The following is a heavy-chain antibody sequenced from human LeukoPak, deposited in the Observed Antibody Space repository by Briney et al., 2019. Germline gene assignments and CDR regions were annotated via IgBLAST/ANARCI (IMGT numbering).Heavy chain of an antibody. V-gene: IGHV4-4*09. D-gene: IGHD3-10*01. CDR2: IYTSGST. Sequence: SETLSLTCTVSGGSISRYYWSRIRQPPGKGLEWIGYIYTSGSTNYNPSLKSRVTISVDTSKNQFSLKLSSVTAADTAVYYCARHALYYYGSGSYYNPFDYWGQGTLVTVSS. CDR1: GGSISRYY. CDR3: ARHALYYYGSGSYYNPFDY. J-gene: IGHJ4*02.